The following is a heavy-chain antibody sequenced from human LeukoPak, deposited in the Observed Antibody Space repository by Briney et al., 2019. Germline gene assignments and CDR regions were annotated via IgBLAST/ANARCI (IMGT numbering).Heavy chain of an antibody. CDR1: GFTFSSYA. V-gene: IGHV3-30-3*01. CDR3: AREPAAAGKNWFDP. J-gene: IGHJ5*02. Sequence: GGSLRLSCAASGFTFSSYAMHWVRQAPGKGLEWVAVISYDGSNKYYADSVKGRFTISRDNSKNTLNLQMNSLRAEDTAVYYCAREPAAAGKNWFDPWGQGTLVTVSS. D-gene: IGHD6-25*01. CDR2: ISYDGSNK.